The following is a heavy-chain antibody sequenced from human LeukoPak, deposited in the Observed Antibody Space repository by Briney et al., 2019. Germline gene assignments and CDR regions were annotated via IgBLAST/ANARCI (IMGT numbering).Heavy chain of an antibody. Sequence: GGSLRLSCAASGFTFSDYYMSWIRQAPGKGLEWVSYISSSGSTIYNADSVKGRFTISRDNAKNSLYLQMNSLRAEDTAVYYCAREGIVATFYYYYGMDVWGQGTTVTVSS. D-gene: IGHD5-12*01. CDR3: AREGIVATFYYYYGMDV. V-gene: IGHV3-11*01. J-gene: IGHJ6*02. CDR1: GFTFSDYY. CDR2: ISSSGSTI.